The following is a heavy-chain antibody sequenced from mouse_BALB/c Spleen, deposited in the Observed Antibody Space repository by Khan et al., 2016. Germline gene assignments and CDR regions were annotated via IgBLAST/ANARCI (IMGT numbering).Heavy chain of an antibody. CDR2: INTNTGEP. CDR1: GYTFTNYG. CDR3: AGDYYCSNWFAY. D-gene: IGHD1-1*01. J-gene: IGHJ3*01. Sequence: QIQLVQSGPELKKPGETVKISCKASGYTFTNYGMNWVKQAPGKGLKWMGWINTNTGEPTYAEEFKGRFAFSLDTSASTAYLQINNLKNEDTATYFCAGDYYCSNWFAYWGQGTLVTVSA. V-gene: IGHV9-3*02.